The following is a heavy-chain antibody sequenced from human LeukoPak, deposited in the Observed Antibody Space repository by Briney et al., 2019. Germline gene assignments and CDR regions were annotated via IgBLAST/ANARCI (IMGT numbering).Heavy chain of an antibody. D-gene: IGHD3-10*01. CDR3: AKGEPEYYYGSGTYGDFDY. J-gene: IGHJ4*02. Sequence: GGSLRLSCAASGFTFDDYAMHWVRQAPGKGLEWVSLISWDGGTTYYADSVKGRFTISRDNSKNSLYLQMNSLRAEDTALYYCAKGEPEYYYGSGTYGDFDYWGQGTLVTVSS. CDR1: GFTFDDYA. CDR2: ISWDGGTT. V-gene: IGHV3-43D*03.